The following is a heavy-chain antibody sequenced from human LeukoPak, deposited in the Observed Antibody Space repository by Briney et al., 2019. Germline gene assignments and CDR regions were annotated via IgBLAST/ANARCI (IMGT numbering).Heavy chain of an antibody. J-gene: IGHJ6*02. CDR3: ARTQQWLEYLDV. Sequence: QAGGSLRLSCAASEFTVRSNYMSWVRQAPGKGLEGVSVIYSGGSTYYADSVKGRFTISRDNSKNTLYLQMNSLRAEDTAVYYCARTQQWLEYLDVWGQGTTVTVSS. CDR2: IYSGGST. D-gene: IGHD6-19*01. V-gene: IGHV3-66*01. CDR1: EFTVRSNY.